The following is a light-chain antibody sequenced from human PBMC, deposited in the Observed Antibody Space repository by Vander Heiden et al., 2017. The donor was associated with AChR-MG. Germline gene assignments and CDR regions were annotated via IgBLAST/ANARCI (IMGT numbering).Light chain of an antibody. CDR2: KDS. J-gene: IGLJ3*02. Sequence: SYELTQPPSVSVSPGQTARITCSGDALPKQYAYWYQQKPGQAPVLVIYKDSERAAGIPERFSGSSSGTTVTFTISGVQAEDEADYYCQSADSSGTWVFGGGTRLTVL. CDR1: ALPKQY. V-gene: IGLV3-25*03. CDR3: QSADSSGTWV.